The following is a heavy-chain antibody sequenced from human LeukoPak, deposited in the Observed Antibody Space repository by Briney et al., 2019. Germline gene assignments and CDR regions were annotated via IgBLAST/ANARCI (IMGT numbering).Heavy chain of an antibody. Sequence: GGSLRLSCVVSGLDLSDYYMSWIREAPGKGLEWISYISSSGGNIYFADSVKGRFTMSRDNARGSLYLQMNSLRADDTAIYYCARRRDYFDYWGQGTLVTVSS. J-gene: IGHJ4*02. CDR1: GLDLSDYY. CDR2: ISSSGGNI. CDR3: ARRRDYFDY. V-gene: IGHV3-11*01.